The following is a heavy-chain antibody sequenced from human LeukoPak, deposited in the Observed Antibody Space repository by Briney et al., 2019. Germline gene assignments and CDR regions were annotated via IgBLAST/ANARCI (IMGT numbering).Heavy chain of an antibody. Sequence: PGGSLRLSCAASGFTFSSYSMNWVRQAPGKGLEWVSSISSSSSYIYYADSVKGRFTISRDNAKNSLYLQMNSLRAEDTAVYYCARDGCYDSIGSGFDPWGQGTLVTVSS. CDR3: ARDGCYDSIGSGFDP. CDR1: GFTFSSYS. D-gene: IGHD3-22*01. J-gene: IGHJ5*02. CDR2: ISSSSSYI. V-gene: IGHV3-21*01.